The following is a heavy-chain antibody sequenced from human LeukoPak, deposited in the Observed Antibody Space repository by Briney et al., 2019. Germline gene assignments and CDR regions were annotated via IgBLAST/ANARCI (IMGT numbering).Heavy chain of an antibody. CDR1: GFTFSSYS. V-gene: IGHV3-21*01. D-gene: IGHD3-3*01. CDR2: ISSSSSYI. J-gene: IGHJ4*02. CDR3: ARGTANDFWSGPDFDY. Sequence: GRSLRLSCAASGFTFSSYSMNWVRQAPGKGLEWVSSISSSSSYIYYADSVKGRFTISRDNAKNSLYLQMNSLRAEDTAVYYCARGTANDFWSGPDFDYWGQGTLVTVSS.